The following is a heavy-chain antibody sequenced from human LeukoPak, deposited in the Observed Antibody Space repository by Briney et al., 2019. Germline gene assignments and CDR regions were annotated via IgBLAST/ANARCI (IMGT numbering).Heavy chain of an antibody. CDR3: VRDMTTATTCYLQH. CDR1: GFTFSSYS. D-gene: IGHD4-17*01. Sequence: GGSLRLSCAASGFTFSSYSMNWVRQAPGKGLEWVSSISSSSTYIYYADSVKGRFSISRDNAKNSLCLQMNSLRAEDTAVYYCVRDMTTATTCYLQHWGQGTLVTVS. CDR2: ISSSSTYI. V-gene: IGHV3-21*01. J-gene: IGHJ1*01.